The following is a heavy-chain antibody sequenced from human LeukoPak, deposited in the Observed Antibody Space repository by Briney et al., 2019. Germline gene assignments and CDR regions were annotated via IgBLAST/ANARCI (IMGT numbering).Heavy chain of an antibody. CDR1: GYTFTGYY. J-gene: IGHJ5*02. D-gene: IGHD6-13*01. CDR2: INPNSGGT. V-gene: IGHV1-2*02. CDR3: ARATRGIAAAGSRANWFDP. Sequence: ASVKVSCKASGYTFTGYYTHWVRQAPGQGLEWMGWINPNSGGTNYAQKFQGRVTMTRDTSISTAYMELSRLRSDDTAVYYCARATRGIAAAGSRANWFDPWGQGTLVTVSS.